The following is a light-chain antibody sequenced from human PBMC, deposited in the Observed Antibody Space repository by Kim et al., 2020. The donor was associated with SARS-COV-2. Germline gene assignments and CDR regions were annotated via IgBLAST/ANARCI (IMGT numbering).Light chain of an antibody. CDR1: SSDVGPYNY. CDR3: SSFTSTNAWV. Sequence: QSVLTQPASVSGSPGQSITISCTGTSSDVGPYNYVSWYQQNPGKAPKLVIYDVSKRPSGVSNRFSGSKSGNTASLTISGLQAEDEADYYCSSFTSTNAWVFGGGTKLTVL. V-gene: IGLV2-14*01. J-gene: IGLJ3*02. CDR2: DVS.